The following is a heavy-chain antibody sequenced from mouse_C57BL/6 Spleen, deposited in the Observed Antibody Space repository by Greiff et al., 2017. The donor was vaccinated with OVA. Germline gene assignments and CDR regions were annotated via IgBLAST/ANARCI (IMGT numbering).Heavy chain of an antibody. D-gene: IGHD1-1*01. CDR3: ARDYYGSSSYAMDD. V-gene: IGHV1-64*01. CDR1: GYTFTSYW. Sequence: QVQLQQPGAELVKPGASVKLSCKASGYTFTSYWMHWVKQRPGQGLEWIGMIHPNSGSTNYNEKFKSKATLTVDKSSSTAYMQLSSLTSEDSAVYYCARDYYGSSSYAMDDWGKGTSVTVSS. CDR2: IHPNSGST. J-gene: IGHJ4*01.